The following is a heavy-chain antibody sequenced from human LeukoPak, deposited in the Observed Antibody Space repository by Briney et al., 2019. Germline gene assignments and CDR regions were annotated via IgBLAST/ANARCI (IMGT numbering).Heavy chain of an antibody. D-gene: IGHD2-15*01. CDR3: AKGGYCSGGSCYKADY. V-gene: IGHV3-23*01. CDR2: ISGSGGST. Sequence: GGSLRLSCAASGFTFSSYGMHWVRQAPGKGLEWVSAISGSGGSTYYADSVKGRFTISRDNSKNTLYLQMNSLRAEDTAVYYCAKGGYCSGGSCYKADYWGQGTLVTVSS. J-gene: IGHJ4*02. CDR1: GFTFSSYG.